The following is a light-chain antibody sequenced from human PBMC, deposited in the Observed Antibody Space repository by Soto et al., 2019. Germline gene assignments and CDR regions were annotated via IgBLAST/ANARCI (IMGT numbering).Light chain of an antibody. CDR3: QRSGTSPPYI. V-gene: IGKV3-20*01. J-gene: IGKJ2*01. Sequence: EVVLTQSPGTLSLSPGERATLSCRASQSLDSTSLAWYQQKPGQSPRLVIYGASRRATGIPDRFSGSGSATDFILTIDRLEPEDFAVYYCQRSGTSPPYILGAGTRMYIK. CDR1: QSLDSTS. CDR2: GAS.